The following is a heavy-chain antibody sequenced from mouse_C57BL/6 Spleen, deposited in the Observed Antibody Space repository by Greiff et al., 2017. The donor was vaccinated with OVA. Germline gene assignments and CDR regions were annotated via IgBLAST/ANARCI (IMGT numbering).Heavy chain of an antibody. V-gene: IGHV5-17*01. CDR1: GFTFSDYG. D-gene: IGHD1-1*01. CDR3: ARGFITTVVDFDY. Sequence: EVKLMESGGGLVKPGGSLKLSCAASGFTFSDYGMHWVRQAPEKGLEWVAYISSGSSTIYYADTVKGRFTISRDNAKNALFLQMTSLRSEDTAMYYCARGFITTVVDFDYWGQGTTLTVSS. J-gene: IGHJ2*01. CDR2: ISSGSSTI.